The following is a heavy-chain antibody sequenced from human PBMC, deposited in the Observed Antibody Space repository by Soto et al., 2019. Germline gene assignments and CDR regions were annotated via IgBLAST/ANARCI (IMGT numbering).Heavy chain of an antibody. CDR1: GLPVSTNY. V-gene: IGHV3-53*01. CDR3: VRTLPSGQNYGMDV. J-gene: IGHJ6*02. D-gene: IGHD3-10*01. CDR2: IYNDGKT. Sequence: GGSLRLSCAASGLPVSTNYMSWVRQAPGKGLEWVSVIYNDGKTYYADSVKGRFTISRDASKNTLHLQMDSLRDEDTAVYYCVRTLPSGQNYGMDVWGQGTPVTVS.